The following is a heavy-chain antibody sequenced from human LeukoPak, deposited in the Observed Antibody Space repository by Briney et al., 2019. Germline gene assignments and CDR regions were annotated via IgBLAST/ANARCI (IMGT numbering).Heavy chain of an antibody. CDR2: TYNARSP. D-gene: IGHD3-22*01. CDR1: GGSINTYY. CDR3: ASRKSYYDSSGFYYEERDAFDI. Sequence: SESLSLTCTVSGGSINTYYWSWIRQPPGKRLEWIGYTYNARSPNYNPSLESRVTISVDTSKNQFSLKLTSVTAADTAVYYCASRKSYYDSSGFYYEERDAFDIWGQGTMVTVSS. J-gene: IGHJ3*02. V-gene: IGHV4-59*01.